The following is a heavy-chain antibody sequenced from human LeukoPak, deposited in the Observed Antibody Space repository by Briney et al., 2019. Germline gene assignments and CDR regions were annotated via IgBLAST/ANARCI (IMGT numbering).Heavy chain of an antibody. J-gene: IGHJ6*02. CDR1: GFTFSSYS. CDR3: ARARVVAAMPYYYYYGMDV. Sequence: GGSLRLSCAASGFTFSSYSMNWVRQAPGKGLEWVSSISSSSSYIYYADSVKGRFTISRDNAKNSLYLQMNSLRAEDTAVYYCARARVVAAMPYYYYYGMDVWGQGTTVTVSS. D-gene: IGHD2-15*01. CDR2: ISSSSSYI. V-gene: IGHV3-21*01.